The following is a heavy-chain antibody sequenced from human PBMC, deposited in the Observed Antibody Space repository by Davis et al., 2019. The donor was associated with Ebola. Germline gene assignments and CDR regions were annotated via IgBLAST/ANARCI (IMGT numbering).Heavy chain of an antibody. Sequence: ASVKVSCKASGYTFTGYYMHWVRQAPGQGLEWMGRINPSSGGTNYAQKFQGRVTMTRDTSISTAYMELSRLRSDDTAVYYCASGHDSGAFDIWGQGTMVTVSS. J-gene: IGHJ3*02. CDR2: INPSSGGT. D-gene: IGHD2-21*02. V-gene: IGHV1-2*06. CDR1: GYTFTGYY. CDR3: ASGHDSGAFDI.